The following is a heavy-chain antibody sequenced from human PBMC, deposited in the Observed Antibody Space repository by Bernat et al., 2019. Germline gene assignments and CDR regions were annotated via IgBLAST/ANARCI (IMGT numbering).Heavy chain of an antibody. V-gene: IGHV4-59*08. CDR2: IHHSGST. Sequence: QVQLQESGPGLVKPAETLSLTCTVSGGSISSYYWSWIRQPPGKGLEWIGYIHHSGSTNYNPSRKSRVTILGDTSKNQFSLKLSSVTAADTAVYYCARYFSNMDYFDYWGQGALVTVSS. D-gene: IGHD2/OR15-2a*01. CDR3: ARYFSNMDYFDY. J-gene: IGHJ4*02. CDR1: GGSISSYY.